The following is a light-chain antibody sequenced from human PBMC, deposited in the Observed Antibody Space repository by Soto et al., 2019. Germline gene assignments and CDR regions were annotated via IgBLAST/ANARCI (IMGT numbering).Light chain of an antibody. J-gene: IGLJ3*02. Sequence: QSALTQPASVSGWPGQSITIYCTGTSSDVGGSNYVSWYQLSPGKAPKLLIYDVDRPSGVSNRFSGSKSGNTAPLPIFGLQAEDEADYYCNSYTSSGTVVFGGGTKLTVL. V-gene: IGLV2-14*01. CDR3: NSYTSSGTVV. CDR2: DV. CDR1: SSDVGGSNY.